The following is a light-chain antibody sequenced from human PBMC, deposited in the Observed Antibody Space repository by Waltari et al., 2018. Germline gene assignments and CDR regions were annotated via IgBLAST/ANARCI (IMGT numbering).Light chain of an antibody. J-gene: IGKJ1*01. CDR3: QQYNTDRT. V-gene: IGKV1-5*03. Sequence: DIQMTQSPSTLSASLGDRVTITCRASQRVSTWLAWFQQRPGKAPKFLISKASTLESGVPSRFSGSGSGTEFTLTISSLQPDDAATYYCQQYNTDRTFGQGTKVEIK. CDR1: QRVSTW. CDR2: KAS.